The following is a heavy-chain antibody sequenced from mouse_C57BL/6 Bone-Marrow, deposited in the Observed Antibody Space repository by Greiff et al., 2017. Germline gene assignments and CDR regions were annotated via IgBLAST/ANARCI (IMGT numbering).Heavy chain of an antibody. CDR3: ARDPITTVVARTDY. J-gene: IGHJ2*01. D-gene: IGHD1-1*01. CDR1: GYTFTSYW. CDR2: IYPGSGST. Sequence: VQLQQPGAELVKPGASVKMSCKASGYTFTSYWITWVKQRPGQGLEWIGDIYPGSGSTNSNEKFKSKATLTVDTSSSTAYMQLSSLTSEDAAVYYCARDPITTVVARTDYWGQGTTLTVSS. V-gene: IGHV1-55*01.